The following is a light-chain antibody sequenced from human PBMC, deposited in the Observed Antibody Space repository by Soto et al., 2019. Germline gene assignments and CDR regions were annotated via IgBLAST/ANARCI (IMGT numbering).Light chain of an antibody. Sequence: QSALTQPASVSGSPGQSITISCTGTSSDVGGYNYVSWYQHHPGKAPKLMIYDVTNRPSGVSNRFPGSKSGNTASLTISGLRAEDEADYDCSSYTTSSTYLVFGGGTKLTVL. CDR1: SSDVGGYNY. J-gene: IGLJ3*02. CDR2: DVT. CDR3: SSYTTSSTYLV. V-gene: IGLV2-14*03.